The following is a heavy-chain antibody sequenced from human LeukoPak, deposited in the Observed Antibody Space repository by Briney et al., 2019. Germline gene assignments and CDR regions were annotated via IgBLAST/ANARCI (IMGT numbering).Heavy chain of an antibody. CDR2: ISYSGST. CDR1: GGSITSSSYF. J-gene: IGHJ4*02. D-gene: IGHD5-24*01. CDR3: ARGARAGYNLEPFDY. Sequence: SETLPLTCSVSGGSITSSSYFWAWIRQPPGKGLEWIGSISYSGSTKYNPSLKSRVTISVDTSKNQFSLKLSSVTAADTAVYYCARGARAGYNLEPFDYWGQGTLVTVSS. V-gene: IGHV4-39*07.